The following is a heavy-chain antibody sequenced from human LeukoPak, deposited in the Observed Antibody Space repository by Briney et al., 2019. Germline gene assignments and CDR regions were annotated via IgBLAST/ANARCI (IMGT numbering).Heavy chain of an antibody. V-gene: IGHV1-46*01. CDR2: INPSGGST. D-gene: IGHD7-27*01. J-gene: IGHJ4*02. Sequence: ASVKVSCKASGYTFTSYYMHWVRQAPGQGLEWMGIINPSGGSTSYAQKFQGRVTMTRDMSTSTVYMELSSLGSEDTAVYYCTLPRTGEFYFDYWGQGTLVTVSS. CDR3: TLPRTGEFYFDY. CDR1: GYTFTSYY.